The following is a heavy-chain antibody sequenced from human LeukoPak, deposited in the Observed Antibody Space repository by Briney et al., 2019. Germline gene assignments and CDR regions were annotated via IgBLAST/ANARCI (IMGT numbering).Heavy chain of an antibody. CDR1: GFAFSVYA. D-gene: IGHD2-2*01. Sequence: GGSLRLSCAVSGFAFSVYAVSWVRQAPGKGLEWVSAISGSGGRTFYADSVKGRFTISRDNSKNTLYLQMNSLRAEDTAVYYCAKDRSSSISCSNYWGQGTLVTVSS. J-gene: IGHJ4*02. CDR3: AKDRSSSISCSNY. V-gene: IGHV3-23*01. CDR2: ISGSGGRT.